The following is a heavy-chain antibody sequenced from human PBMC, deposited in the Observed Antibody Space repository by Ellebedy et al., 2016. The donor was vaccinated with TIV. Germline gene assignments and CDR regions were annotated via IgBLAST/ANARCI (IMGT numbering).Heavy chain of an antibody. Sequence: SETLSLTXTVSGGSISSYYWSWIRQPPGKGLEWIGYIYYSGSTNYNPSLKSRVTISVDTSKNQFSLKLSSVTAADTAVYYCARRVMEPVLRFLEWRDDAFDIWGQGTMVTVSS. CDR1: GGSISSYY. CDR3: ARRVMEPVLRFLEWRDDAFDI. D-gene: IGHD3-3*01. V-gene: IGHV4-59*12. J-gene: IGHJ3*02. CDR2: IYYSGST.